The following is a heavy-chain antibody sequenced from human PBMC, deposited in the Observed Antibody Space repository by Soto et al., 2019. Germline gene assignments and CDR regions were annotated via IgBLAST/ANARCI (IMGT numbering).Heavy chain of an antibody. CDR3: AKERARGRYWFAS. Sequence: ASVKVSCKASGYTFTSFDIQWVRQAPGQGPEWMGWMNPNSGNTGYAQKFQGRVTMTRDTSITTAYMELSSLSSEDTAIYYCAKERARGRYWFASWGQGTLVTVSS. CDR1: GYTFTSFD. CDR2: MNPNSGNT. J-gene: IGHJ5*01. D-gene: IGHD1-20*01. V-gene: IGHV1-8*01.